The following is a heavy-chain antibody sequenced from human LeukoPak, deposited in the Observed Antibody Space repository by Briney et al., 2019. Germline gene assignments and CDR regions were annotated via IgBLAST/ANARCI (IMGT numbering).Heavy chain of an antibody. V-gene: IGHV1-2*02. Sequence: ASVKVSCRASGYTFTGYYMHWVRQAPGQGLEWMGWINPNSGGTNYAQKFQGRVTMTRDTSISTAYMELSRLRSDDTAVYYCARGYGDYDAFDIWGQGTMVTVSS. CDR3: ARGYGDYDAFDI. D-gene: IGHD4-17*01. J-gene: IGHJ3*02. CDR1: GYTFTGYY. CDR2: INPNSGGT.